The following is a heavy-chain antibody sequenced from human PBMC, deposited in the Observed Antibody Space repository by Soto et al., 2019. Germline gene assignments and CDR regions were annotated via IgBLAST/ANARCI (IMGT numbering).Heavy chain of an antibody. CDR1: GYSFTDYH. V-gene: IGHV1-2*04. CDR3: ARGDSTDCSNGVCSFFYNHDMDV. Sequence: GASVKVSCKASGYSFTDYHIHWVRQAPGQGLEWLGRINPKSGGTSTAQKFQGWVTMTTDTSISAASMELTRLTSDDTAIYYCARGDSTDCSNGVCSFFYNHDMDVWGQGTTVTVSS. CDR2: INPKSGGT. J-gene: IGHJ6*02. D-gene: IGHD2-8*01.